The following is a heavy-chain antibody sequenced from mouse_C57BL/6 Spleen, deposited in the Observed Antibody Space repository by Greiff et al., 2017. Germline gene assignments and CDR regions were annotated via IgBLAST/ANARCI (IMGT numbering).Heavy chain of an antibody. CDR2: IRNKANGYTT. D-gene: IGHD2-1*01. CDR3: ARLYGNYVWYFDV. V-gene: IGHV7-3*01. J-gene: IGHJ1*03. CDR1: GFTFTDYY. Sequence: EVMLVESGGGLVQPGGSLSLSCAASGFTFTDYYMSWVRQPPGKALEWLGFIRNKANGYTTEYSASVKGRFTISRDNSQSILYLQINALRAEDSATYYCARLYGNYVWYFDVWGTGTTVTVSS.